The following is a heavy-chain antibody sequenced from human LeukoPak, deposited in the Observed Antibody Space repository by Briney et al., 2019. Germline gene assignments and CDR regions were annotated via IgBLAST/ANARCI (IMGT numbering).Heavy chain of an antibody. CDR2: INPNSGGT. J-gene: IGHJ4*02. CDR1: GYTFTGSY. V-gene: IGHV1-2*04. Sequence: ASVKVSCKASGYTFTGSYMHWVRQAPGQGLEWLGWINPNSGGTKYAQKFQGWVTMTRDTSISTAYMELTRLRSDDTAVYYCARVYYDGSGYRYFDYWGQGTLVTVSS. CDR3: ARVYYDGSGYRYFDY. D-gene: IGHD3-22*01.